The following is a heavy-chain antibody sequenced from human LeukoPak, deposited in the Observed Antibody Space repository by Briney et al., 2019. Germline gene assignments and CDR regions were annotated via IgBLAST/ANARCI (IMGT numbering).Heavy chain of an antibody. Sequence: ASVKVSCKASGYIFIGYGISWVRQAPGQGLEWMGWISAYNGNTNYAQKLQGRVTMTTDTSTSTAYMELRSLRSDDTAVYYCARDKVSLELRDLGSWDPWGQGTLVTVSS. CDR2: ISAYNGNT. D-gene: IGHD1-7*01. V-gene: IGHV1-18*01. CDR3: ARDKVSLELRDLGSWDP. CDR1: GYIFIGYG. J-gene: IGHJ5*02.